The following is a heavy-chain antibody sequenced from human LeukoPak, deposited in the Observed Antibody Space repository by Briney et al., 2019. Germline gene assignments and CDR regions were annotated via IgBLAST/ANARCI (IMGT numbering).Heavy chain of an antibody. CDR1: GGSISSSSYY. V-gene: IGHV4-39*01. CDR3: ARNSGYGIHYYYYGMDV. D-gene: IGHD5-12*01. CDR2: IYYRGDT. Sequence: SETLSLTCTVSGGSISSSSYYWGWIRQPPGKGLEWIGSIYYRGDTYYNPSLKSRVTISEDTSKDQFSLKLSSVTAADTAVYYCARNSGYGIHYYYYGMDVWGQGTTVTVSS. J-gene: IGHJ6*02.